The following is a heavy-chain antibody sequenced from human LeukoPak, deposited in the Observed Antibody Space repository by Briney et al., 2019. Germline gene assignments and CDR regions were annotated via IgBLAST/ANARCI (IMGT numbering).Heavy chain of an antibody. J-gene: IGHJ4*02. Sequence: GGSLRLSCAASGFTFSSYGMHWVRQAPGKGLEWVAVISYDGSNKYYADSVKGRFTISRDNSKNTLYLQMNSLRAEDTAVYYCAKDITIFGVVTAGGFDYWGQGTLVTVSS. CDR3: AKDITIFGVVTAGGFDY. CDR1: GFTFSSYG. V-gene: IGHV3-30*18. D-gene: IGHD3-3*01. CDR2: ISYDGSNK.